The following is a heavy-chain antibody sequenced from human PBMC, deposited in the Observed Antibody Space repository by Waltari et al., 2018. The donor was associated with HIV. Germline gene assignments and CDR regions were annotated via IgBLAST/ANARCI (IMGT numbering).Heavy chain of an antibody. CDR2: ISWNSATI. CDR1: GFQFAAPA. Sequence: EVLLVVSGGGLVQPGGSLSLSCEASGFQFAAPAMYWVRQAPGKGLEWVSSISWNSATIGYAESVKGRFTISRDNAKNSLSLQMNSLRPGDTALYYCAKVGMTAVTSYAIDIWGQGTMVTVSS. V-gene: IGHV3-9*01. CDR3: AKVGMTAVTSYAIDI. J-gene: IGHJ3*02. D-gene: IGHD4-17*01.